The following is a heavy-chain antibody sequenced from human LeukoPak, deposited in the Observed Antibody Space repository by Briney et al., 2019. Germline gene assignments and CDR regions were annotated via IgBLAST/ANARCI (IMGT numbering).Heavy chain of an antibody. CDR1: GYTFTAYY. J-gene: IGHJ4*02. CDR2: INPNTGGA. CDR3: ARDPAWYYDILTGPQLYYFDY. D-gene: IGHD3-9*01. V-gene: IGHV1-2*02. Sequence: ASVKVSCKASGYTFTAYYLHWVRQAPGQGLEWMGWINPNTGGAKYAQKFQGRLTMTRDTSINTVYMGLSRLRSDDTAVYFCARDPAWYYDILTGPQLYYFDYWGQGTLVTVSS.